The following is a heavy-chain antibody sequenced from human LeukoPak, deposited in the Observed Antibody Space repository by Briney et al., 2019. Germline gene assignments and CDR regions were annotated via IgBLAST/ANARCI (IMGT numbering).Heavy chain of an antibody. CDR2: TTNDGSST. J-gene: IGHJ5*02. CDR1: GLTFSSHW. V-gene: IGHV3-74*01. D-gene: IGHD3-3*01. CDR3: ARGEAIFGVVMSGPQGTGSWFDP. Sequence: GGSLRLSCAASGLTFSSHWMHWVRQAPGKGLVWVSRTTNDGSSTTYADSVKGRFIISRDNAKNMLYLQVNSLRAEDTAVYYCARGEAIFGVVMSGPQGTGSWFDPWGQGTLVTVSS.